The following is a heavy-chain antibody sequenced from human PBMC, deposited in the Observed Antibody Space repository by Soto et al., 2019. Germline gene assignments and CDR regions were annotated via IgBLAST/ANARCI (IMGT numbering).Heavy chain of an antibody. CDR2: LWYDGSNK. CDR3: ARGGGYSGYELDY. CDR1: GFTFSSYG. D-gene: IGHD5-12*01. Sequence: QVQLVESGGGVVQPGRSLRLSCAASGFTFSSYGMHWVRQAPGKGLEWVAVLWYDGSNKYYADSVKGRFTISRDNSKNTLYLQMNSRRAEDTAVYDCARGGGYSGYELDYLGQGTLVTVSS. V-gene: IGHV3-33*01. J-gene: IGHJ4*02.